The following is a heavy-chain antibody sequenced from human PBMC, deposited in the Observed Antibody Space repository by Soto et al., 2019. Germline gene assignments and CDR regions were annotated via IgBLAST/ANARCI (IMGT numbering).Heavy chain of an antibody. CDR2: IYPGDSDT. CDR1: GYSFTSYW. V-gene: IGHV5-51*01. D-gene: IGHD3-10*01. J-gene: IGHJ6*02. CDR3: ARHLINGGPDYGYYYGMDA. Sequence: GESLKISCKGSGYSFTSYWIGWVRQMPGKGLEWMGIIYPGDSDTRYSPSFQGQVTISADKSISTAYLQWSSLKASDTAMYYCARHLINGGPDYGYYYGMDAWGQGTTVTVSS.